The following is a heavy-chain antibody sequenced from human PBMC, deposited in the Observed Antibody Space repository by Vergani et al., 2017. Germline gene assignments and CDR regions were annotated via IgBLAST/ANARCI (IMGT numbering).Heavy chain of an antibody. Sequence: QVQLVESGGGVVQPGRSLRLSCAASGFTFSSYSMHWVRQAPGKGLEWVAVISYDGSNKYYADSVKGRFTISRDNSKNTLYLQMNSLRAEDTAVYYCAKGGRGYYYMDVWGKGTTVTVSS. CDR3: AKGGRGYYYMDV. J-gene: IGHJ6*03. CDR1: GFTFSSYS. CDR2: ISYDGSNK. D-gene: IGHD3-16*01. V-gene: IGHV3-30*18.